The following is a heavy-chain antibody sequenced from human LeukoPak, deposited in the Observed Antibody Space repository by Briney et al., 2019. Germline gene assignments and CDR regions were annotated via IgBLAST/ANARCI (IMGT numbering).Heavy chain of an antibody. Sequence: SETLSLTCTVSGYSISSGYYWGWIRQPPGKGLEWIGSIYHSGRTYYNPSLKSRVTISVDTSKNQFSLKLSSVTAADTAVYYCARDASPMITFGGVIVMFDYWGQGTLVTVSS. CDR3: ARDASPMITFGGVIVMFDY. J-gene: IGHJ4*02. CDR1: GYSISSGYY. CDR2: IYHSGRT. D-gene: IGHD3-16*02. V-gene: IGHV4-38-2*02.